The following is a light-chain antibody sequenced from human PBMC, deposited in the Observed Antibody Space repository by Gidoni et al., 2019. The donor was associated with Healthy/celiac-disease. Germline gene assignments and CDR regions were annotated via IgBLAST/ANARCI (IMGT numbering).Light chain of an antibody. CDR1: QSVSSY. CDR2: DAS. J-gene: IGKJ4*01. Sequence: DIVLTQSPATLSLSPGERDTLSCRASQSVSSYLAWYQQKPGQAPRLLIYDASNRATGIPARFSGSGSGTDFTLTISSLEPEDFAVYYCQQRSNWPTCGGGTKVEIK. V-gene: IGKV3-11*01. CDR3: QQRSNWPT.